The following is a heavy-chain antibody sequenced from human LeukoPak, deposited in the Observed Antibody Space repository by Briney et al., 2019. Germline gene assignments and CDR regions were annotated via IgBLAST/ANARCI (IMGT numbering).Heavy chain of an antibody. CDR1: GFTFSSYA. Sequence: GGSLRLSCAASGFTFSSYAMSWVRQAPGKGLEWVSAISGSGGSTCYADSVKGRFTISRDNSKNTLYLQMNSLRAEDTAVYYCARDSGGRAVAANYYYYYGMDVWGQGTTVTVSS. J-gene: IGHJ6*02. CDR2: ISGSGGST. V-gene: IGHV3-23*01. CDR3: ARDSGGRAVAANYYYYYGMDV. D-gene: IGHD6-19*01.